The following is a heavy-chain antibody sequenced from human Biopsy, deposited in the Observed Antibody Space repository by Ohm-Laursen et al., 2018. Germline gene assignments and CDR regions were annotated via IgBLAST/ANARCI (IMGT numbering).Heavy chain of an antibody. CDR2: IKNSENYT. J-gene: IGHJ4*02. Sequence: SLRLSCTAPGFRFSLYSMNWVRQAPGKGLEWVSSIKNSENYTYYADSVKGRFTISRDSSKNTLYLQMNSLRVEDTAVYYCARGPSGVATIGRGQGTLVTVSS. CDR1: GFRFSLYS. CDR3: ARGPSGVATIG. V-gene: IGHV3-21*01. D-gene: IGHD5-24*01.